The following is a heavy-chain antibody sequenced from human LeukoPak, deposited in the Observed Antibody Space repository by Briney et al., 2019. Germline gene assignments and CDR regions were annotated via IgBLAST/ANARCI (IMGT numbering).Heavy chain of an antibody. CDR2: INHSGST. CDR1: GGSFSGYY. V-gene: IGHV4-34*01. Sequence: SETLSLTCAVYGGSFSGYYWSWIRQTPGKGLECVGEINHSGSTTYNPYLKSRVTISVDTSKNQFSLKLSSVTAADTAVYYCARGSWYRDGYYYYGMDVWGKGTTVTVSS. D-gene: IGHD6-13*01. CDR3: ARGSWYRDGYYYYGMDV. J-gene: IGHJ6*04.